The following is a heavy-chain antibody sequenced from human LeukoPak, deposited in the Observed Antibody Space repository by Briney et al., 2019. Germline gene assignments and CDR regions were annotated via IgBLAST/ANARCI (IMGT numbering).Heavy chain of an antibody. Sequence: PSETLSLTYTVSGGSISSSSYYWGWIRQPPGKGLEWIGSIYYSGSTYYNPSLKSRVTISVDTSKNQFSLKLSSVTAADTAVYYCARVQVVITQSYYYYYMDVWGKGTTVTVSS. CDR2: IYYSGST. CDR1: GGSISSSSYY. V-gene: IGHV4-39*07. J-gene: IGHJ6*03. CDR3: ARVQVVITQSYYYYYMDV. D-gene: IGHD3-22*01.